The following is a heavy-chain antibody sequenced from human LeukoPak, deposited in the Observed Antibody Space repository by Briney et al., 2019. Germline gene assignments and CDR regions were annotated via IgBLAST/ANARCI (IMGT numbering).Heavy chain of an antibody. V-gene: IGHV3-74*01. D-gene: IGHD3-10*01. CDR3: ARGWFGELYPIDY. CDR1: GFTFSSYW. Sequence: GGSLRLSCAASGFTFSSYWMHWVRQAPGKGLVWVSRINSDGSSTGYADSVRGRFTISRDNAKNTLYLQMNSLRAEDTAVYYCARGWFGELYPIDYWGQGTLVTVSS. J-gene: IGHJ4*02. CDR2: INSDGSST.